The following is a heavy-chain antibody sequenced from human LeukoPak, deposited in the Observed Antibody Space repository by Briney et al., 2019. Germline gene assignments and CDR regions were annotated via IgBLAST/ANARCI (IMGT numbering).Heavy chain of an antibody. CDR1: GGSISSYY. CDR2: THTSGST. J-gene: IGHJ4*02. V-gene: IGHV4-4*07. D-gene: IGHD3-10*01. Sequence: SETLSLTCTVSGGSISSYYWTWIRQPAGKGLEWIGRTHTSGSTNYNPSLKSRVTMSVDTSKNQFSLKLSSVTAADTAVYYCASHELNRGTFDYWGQGTLVTVSS. CDR3: ASHELNRGTFDY.